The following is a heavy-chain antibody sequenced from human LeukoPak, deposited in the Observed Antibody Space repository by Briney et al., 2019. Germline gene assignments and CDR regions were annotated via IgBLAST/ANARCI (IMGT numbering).Heavy chain of an antibody. V-gene: IGHV4-34*01. D-gene: IGHD6-6*01. CDR1: GGSFSGYY. J-gene: IGHJ4*02. CDR3: ARPYTSDIKYDH. Sequence: PSETLSLTCAVYGGSFSGYYWSWIRQPPGKGLEWIGETNHSGSTKYNPSLKSRVTISVDTSKNQFSLKLSSVTAADTGVYYCARPYTSDIKYDHWNQGTLVTVSS. CDR2: TNHSGST.